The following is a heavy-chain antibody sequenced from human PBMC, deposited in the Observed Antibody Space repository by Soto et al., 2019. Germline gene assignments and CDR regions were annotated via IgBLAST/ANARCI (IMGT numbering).Heavy chain of an antibody. D-gene: IGHD3-9*01. J-gene: IGHJ4*02. CDR2: ISWNSGSI. V-gene: IGHV3-9*01. CDR3: AKDDSDILTGYSSSNYFDY. Sequence: EVQLVESGGGLVQPGRSTRLSCAASGSTFDDYAMHWVRQAPGKGLEWVSGISWNSGSIGYADSVKGRFTISRDNAKNSLYLKMNSLRAEDTALYYCAKDDSDILTGYSSSNYFDYWGQGTLVTVSS. CDR1: GSTFDDYA.